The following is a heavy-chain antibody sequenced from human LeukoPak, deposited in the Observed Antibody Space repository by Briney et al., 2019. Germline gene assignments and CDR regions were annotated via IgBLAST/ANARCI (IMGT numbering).Heavy chain of an antibody. CDR1: GGSISSDY. J-gene: IGHJ6*02. Sequence: PSETLSLTCSVSGGSISSDYWAWIRQPPGKGLDWIGYMFYTGSTNYNPSLKSRVTISLATSKNQFSLKLSSVTAADTAVYYCARVSVVYGMDVWGQGTTVTVSS. V-gene: IGHV4-59*01. CDR2: MFYTGST. CDR3: ARVSVVYGMDV.